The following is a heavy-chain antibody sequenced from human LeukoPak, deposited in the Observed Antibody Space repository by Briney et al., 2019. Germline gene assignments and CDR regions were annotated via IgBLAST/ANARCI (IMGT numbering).Heavy chain of an antibody. CDR1: GASFTTYY. Sequence: PSETLSLTCAVSGASFTTYYWTWIRQSPGKGLEWIGDINHSGSTNYNPSLKNRVSLSVDTSKNQFSVHLSSVTAADTAVYYCARSRRWFGELKGVGWFDPWGQGTLVMVSS. CDR3: ARSRRWFGELKGVGWFDP. D-gene: IGHD3-10*01. V-gene: IGHV4-34*01. J-gene: IGHJ5*02. CDR2: INHSGST.